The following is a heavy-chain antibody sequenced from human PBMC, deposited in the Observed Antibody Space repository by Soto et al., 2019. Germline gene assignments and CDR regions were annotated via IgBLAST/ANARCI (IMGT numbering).Heavy chain of an antibody. CDR2: IGAGDGAT. D-gene: IGHD6-13*01. Sequence: AGVKVSCKSSGYTFIQNAVHWVRQPPGQRLEWMGWIGAGDGATKYSQKFQGRVTFSSDISATTVYMEVNGLRSEATSVYYCARGNSDSWYHDSWGQGTLVPVS. J-gene: IGHJ4*02. CDR3: ARGNSDSWYHDS. CDR1: GYTFIQNA. V-gene: IGHV1-3*01.